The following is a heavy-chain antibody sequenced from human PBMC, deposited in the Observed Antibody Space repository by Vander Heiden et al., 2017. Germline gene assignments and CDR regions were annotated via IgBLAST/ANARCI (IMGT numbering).Heavy chain of an antibody. J-gene: IGHJ4*02. CDR1: GYTFTGYY. CDR2: INPNSGGT. V-gene: IGHV1-2*02. CDR3: GRSGRSHGSQVGD. Sequence: QVQLVQSGAEVKKPGASVKVSCKASGYTFTGYYMHWVRQGPGQGLEWMGWINPNSGGTNQAQKVQGRVTMTRDTSSRTAYMELGRMRSEDTAVYYCGRSGRSHGSQVGDWGQGTLVTVSS. D-gene: IGHD1-26*01.